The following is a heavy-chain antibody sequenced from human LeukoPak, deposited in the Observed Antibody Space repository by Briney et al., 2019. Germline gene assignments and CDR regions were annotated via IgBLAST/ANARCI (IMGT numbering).Heavy chain of an antibody. Sequence: GGSLRLSCTASGFTFSSYAMHWVRRAPGKGLEWVAVIWYDGSNKYYPDSVKGRFTISRDNSKNTLYLQMNSLRVEDTAVYYCARLVRTYAYTFDIWGQGTMVTVSS. CDR1: GFTFSSYA. CDR3: ARLVRTYAYTFDI. D-gene: IGHD3-16*01. J-gene: IGHJ3*02. V-gene: IGHV3-33*01. CDR2: IWYDGSNK.